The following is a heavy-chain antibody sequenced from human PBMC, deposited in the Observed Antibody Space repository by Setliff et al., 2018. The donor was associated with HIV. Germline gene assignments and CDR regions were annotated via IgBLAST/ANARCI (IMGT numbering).Heavy chain of an antibody. V-gene: IGHV1-46*01. CDR2: INPSGGST. CDR1: GYSFTFYS. Sequence: ASVKVSCKASGYSFTFYSMHWVRQAPGHGLEWMGIINPSGGSTTYSQKFQGRVIMTRDTSTSTVYMELNSLRSEETAVYYCARVGDGYNSFDYWGQGTRVTVS. J-gene: IGHJ4*02. D-gene: IGHD5-12*01. CDR3: ARVGDGYNSFDY.